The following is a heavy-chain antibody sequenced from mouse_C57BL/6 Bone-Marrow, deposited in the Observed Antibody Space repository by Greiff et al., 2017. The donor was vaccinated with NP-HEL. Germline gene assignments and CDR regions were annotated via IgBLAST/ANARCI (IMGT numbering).Heavy chain of an antibody. J-gene: IGHJ1*03. CDR1: GYSITSGYD. CDR2: ISYSGST. D-gene: IGHD1-3*01. Sequence: EVQLVESGPGMVKPSQSLSLTCTVTGYSITSGYDWHWIRHFPGNKLEWMGYISYSGSTNYNPSLKSRISITHDTSKNHFFLKLNSVTTEDTATYYCARDNSPWYFDVWGTGTTVTVSS. V-gene: IGHV3-1*01. CDR3: ARDNSPWYFDV.